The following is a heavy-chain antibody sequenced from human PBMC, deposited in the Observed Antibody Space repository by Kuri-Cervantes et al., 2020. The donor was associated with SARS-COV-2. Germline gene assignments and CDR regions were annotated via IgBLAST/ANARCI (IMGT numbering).Heavy chain of an antibody. J-gene: IGHJ3*02. CDR1: GFTFSSYA. Sequence: GGSLRLSCAASGFTFSSYAMHWVRQAPGKGLEWVAVISYDGSNKYYADSVKGRFTISRDNSKNTLYLQMNSLRAEDTAVYYCARETGSLAFDIWGQGTMVTVSS. D-gene: IGHD3-10*01. CDR2: ISYDGSNK. CDR3: ARETGSLAFDI. V-gene: IGHV3-30*01.